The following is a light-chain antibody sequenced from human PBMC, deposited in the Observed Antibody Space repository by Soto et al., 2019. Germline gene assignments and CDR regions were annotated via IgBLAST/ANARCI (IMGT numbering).Light chain of an antibody. J-gene: IGLJ2*01. CDR3: SSYAGSYKLI. V-gene: IGLV2-8*01. Sequence: QSALTQPPSASGSPGQSVTISCTGTSSDVGGYDYVSWYQQHPGKAPKLMIYEITKRPSGVPDRFSGSKSGNTASLTVSGLQAEDEADYYCSSYAGSYKLIFGGGTKVTVL. CDR2: EIT. CDR1: SSDVGGYDY.